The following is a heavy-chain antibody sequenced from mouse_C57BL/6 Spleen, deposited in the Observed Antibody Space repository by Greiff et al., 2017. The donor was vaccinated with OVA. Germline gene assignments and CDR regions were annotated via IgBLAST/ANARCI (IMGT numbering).Heavy chain of an antibody. CDR1: GYAFSSYW. CDR2: IYPGDGDT. J-gene: IGHJ2*01. V-gene: IGHV1-80*01. CDR3: ARRGISYFDY. Sequence: QVQLQQSGAELVKPGASVKISCKASGYAFSSYWMNWVKQRPGQGLEWIGQIYPGDGDTNYNGKFKGKATLTADKSSSTAYMQLSILTSEDSAVYGCARRGISYFDYWGKGTTLTVSS.